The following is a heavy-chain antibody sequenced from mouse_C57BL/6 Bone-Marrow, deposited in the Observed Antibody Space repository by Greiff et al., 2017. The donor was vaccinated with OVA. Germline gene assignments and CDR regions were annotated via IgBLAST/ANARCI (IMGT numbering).Heavy chain of an antibody. V-gene: IGHV2-2*01. D-gene: IGHD1-1*01. CDR2: IWSGGST. CDR1: GFSLTSYG. J-gene: IGHJ3*01. Sequence: QVQLQQSGPGLVQPSQSLSITCTVSGFSLTSYGVHWVRQSPGKGLEWLGVIWSGGSTDYNAAFISRLSISKDNSKSQVCFKMNSLQAVDTAIYYCASYYDFAYWGQGTLVTVSA. CDR3: ASYYDFAY.